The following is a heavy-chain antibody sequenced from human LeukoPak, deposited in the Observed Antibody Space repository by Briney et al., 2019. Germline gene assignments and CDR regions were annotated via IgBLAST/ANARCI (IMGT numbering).Heavy chain of an antibody. CDR1: GLSFSNYA. D-gene: IGHD3/OR15-3a*01. V-gene: IGHV3-23*01. J-gene: IGHJ4*02. Sequence: GGSLRLSCAASGLSFSNYAMSWVRQAPGKGLEWVSGVSGSGGSTYYADSVKGRFTISRDNSKNRLYLQVSSLRAEDTAVYYCAKDLVPYAEWTFDNWGQGTQVIVSS. CDR2: VSGSGGST. CDR3: AKDLVPYAEWTFDN.